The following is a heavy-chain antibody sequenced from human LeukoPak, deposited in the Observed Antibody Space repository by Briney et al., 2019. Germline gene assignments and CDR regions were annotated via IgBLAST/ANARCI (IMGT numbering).Heavy chain of an antibody. CDR2: INTNTGNP. CDR3: ARVVDFYDSSGPRGWDAFDI. Sequence: ASVKVSCKASGYTFSTYAMNWVRQAPGQGLEWMGWINTNTGNPTYAQGFTGRFVFSLDTSVSTAYLQISSLKAEDTAVYYCARVVDFYDSSGPRGWDAFDIWGQGTMVTVSS. V-gene: IGHV7-4-1*02. D-gene: IGHD3-22*01. J-gene: IGHJ3*02. CDR1: GYTFSTYA.